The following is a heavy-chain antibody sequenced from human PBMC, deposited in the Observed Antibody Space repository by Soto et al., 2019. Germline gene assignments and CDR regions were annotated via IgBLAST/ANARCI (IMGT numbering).Heavy chain of an antibody. D-gene: IGHD3-9*01. Sequence: SVKVSCKASGGTFSSYAISRVRQAPGQGLEWMGGIIPIFGTANYAQKFQGRVTITADESTSTAYRVLISLGSENTAVDYCARDRCTGRILAGDGSWLDHWGQGTLVTV. CDR3: ARDRCTGRILAGDGSWLDH. CDR2: IIPIFGTA. CDR1: GGTFSSYA. V-gene: IGHV1-69*13. J-gene: IGHJ5*02.